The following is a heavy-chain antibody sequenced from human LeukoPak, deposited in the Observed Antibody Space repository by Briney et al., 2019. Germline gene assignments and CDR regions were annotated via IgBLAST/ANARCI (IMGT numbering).Heavy chain of an antibody. Sequence: GGSLRLSCAASGFTFSSYWMSWVRQAPGKGLEWVANIKQDGSEKYYVDSVKGRFTISRDNAKNSLYLQMNSLRAGDTAVYYCARVTMIVVVNWFDPWGQGTLVAVSS. D-gene: IGHD3-22*01. CDR1: GFTFSSYW. CDR2: IKQDGSEK. CDR3: ARVTMIVVVNWFDP. J-gene: IGHJ5*02. V-gene: IGHV3-7*03.